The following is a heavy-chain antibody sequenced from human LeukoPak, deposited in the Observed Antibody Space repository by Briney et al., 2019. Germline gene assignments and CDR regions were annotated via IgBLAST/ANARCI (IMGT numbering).Heavy chain of an antibody. CDR2: INIGGTNT. Sequence: GGSLRLSCAASGFTFNDYYMSWIRQAPGKGLEWLSYINIGGTNTHYADSVKGRFTISRDNAKKSLYLEMNNQRAEDTAVYYCATDGAGFDTWGQGVLVTVSS. J-gene: IGHJ5*02. CDR1: GFTFNDYY. V-gene: IGHV3-11*01. CDR3: ATDGAGFDT.